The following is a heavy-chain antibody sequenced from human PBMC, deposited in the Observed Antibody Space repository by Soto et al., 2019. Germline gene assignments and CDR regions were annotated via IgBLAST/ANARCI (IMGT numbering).Heavy chain of an antibody. J-gene: IGHJ5*02. V-gene: IGHV4-31*03. CDR1: GGSISSGGYY. Sequence: SETLSLTCTVSGGSISSGGYYWSWIRQHPGKGLEWIGYTYYSGSTYYNPSLKSRVTISVDTSKNQFSLKLSSVTAADTAVYYCAREAAPPSSLWFDPWGRGTMVTVYS. CDR3: AREAAPPSSLWFDP. CDR2: TYYSGST. D-gene: IGHD6-6*01.